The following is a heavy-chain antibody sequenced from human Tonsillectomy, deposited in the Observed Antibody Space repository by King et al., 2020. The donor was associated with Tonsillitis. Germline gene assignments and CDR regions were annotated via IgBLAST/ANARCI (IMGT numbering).Heavy chain of an antibody. V-gene: IGHV3-74*01. Sequence: VQLVESGGGLVQPGGSLRLSCAASGFTFSTYWMHWVRQAPGKGLVWVSRINSDGSSTSYADSVKGRFTISRDNAKNTLYLQMNSLRAEDTAVYYCARAGLKHYDFWSGYYTDFDYWGQGTLVTASS. J-gene: IGHJ4*02. CDR2: INSDGSST. CDR3: ARAGLKHYDFWSGYYTDFDY. D-gene: IGHD3-3*01. CDR1: GFTFSTYW.